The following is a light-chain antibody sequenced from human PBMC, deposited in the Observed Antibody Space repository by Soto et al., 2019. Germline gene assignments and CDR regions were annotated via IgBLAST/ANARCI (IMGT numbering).Light chain of an antibody. V-gene: IGKV3-20*01. Sequence: IVLTQSPGTLSSSPGERATLSCRASQSVSSSYLAWYQQKPGQAPRPLIYGASSRAIGIPDRFSGSGSGTDFTLTTSRLEPEDFAVYYCQQYGSSPWTFGQGTKVDIK. CDR3: QQYGSSPWT. CDR2: GAS. CDR1: QSVSSSY. J-gene: IGKJ1*01.